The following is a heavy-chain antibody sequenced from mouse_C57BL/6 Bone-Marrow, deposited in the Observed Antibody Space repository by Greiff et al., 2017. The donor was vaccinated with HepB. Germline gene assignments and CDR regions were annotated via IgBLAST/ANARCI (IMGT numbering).Heavy chain of an antibody. J-gene: IGHJ4*01. CDR3: ARGDYYGSSGAMDY. CDR1: GYTFTSYW. D-gene: IGHD1-1*01. CDR2: IHPNSGST. V-gene: IGHV1-64*01. Sequence: QVQLQQPGAELVKPGASVKLSCKASGYTFTSYWMHWVKQRPGQGLEWIGMIHPNSGSTNYNEKFKSKATLTVDKSSSTAYMQLSSRTSEDSAVYYCARGDYYGSSGAMDYWGQGTSVTVSS.